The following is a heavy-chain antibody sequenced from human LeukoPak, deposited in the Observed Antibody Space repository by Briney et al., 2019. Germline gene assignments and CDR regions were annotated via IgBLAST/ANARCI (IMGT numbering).Heavy chain of an antibody. CDR3: ASTGSGVGATGFDY. J-gene: IGHJ4*02. Sequence: PSETLSLTCTVSGGSISSSSYYWGWIRQPPGKGLEWIGSIYYSGSTYYNPSLKSRVTISVDTSKNQFSLKLSSVTAADTAVYYCASTGSGVGATGFDYWGQGTLVTVSS. CDR1: GGSISSSSYY. CDR2: IYYSGST. D-gene: IGHD1-26*01. V-gene: IGHV4-39*07.